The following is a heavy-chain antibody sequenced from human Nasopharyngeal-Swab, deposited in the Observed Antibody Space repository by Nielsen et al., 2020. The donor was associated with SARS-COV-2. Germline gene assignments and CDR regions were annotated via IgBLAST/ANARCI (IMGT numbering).Heavy chain of an antibody. V-gene: IGHV3-73*01. CDR1: GFIFSASA. CDR2: IGDKDHNYAT. CDR3: TTDFYFDY. J-gene: IGHJ4*02. Sequence: GESLKISCAASGFIFSASAIHWVRQASGTGLEWVGRIGDKDHNYATTYGASVQGRFTISRDDSKNTAFLQMDGLKTEDTALYYCTTDFYFDYWGQGALVTVSS.